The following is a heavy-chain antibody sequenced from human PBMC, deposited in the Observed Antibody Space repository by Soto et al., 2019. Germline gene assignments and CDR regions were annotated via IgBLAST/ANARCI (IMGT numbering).Heavy chain of an antibody. V-gene: IGHV3-30-3*01. CDR3: ARRGRDSSSWYGLGN. Sequence: PGGSLRLSCAASGFTFSSYAMHWVRQAPGKGLEWVAVISYDGSNKYYEDSVKGRFTISRDNSKNTLYLQMNSLRAEDTAVYYCARRGRDSSSWYGLGNWGQGTLVTVSS. D-gene: IGHD6-13*01. CDR2: ISYDGSNK. J-gene: IGHJ4*02. CDR1: GFTFSSYA.